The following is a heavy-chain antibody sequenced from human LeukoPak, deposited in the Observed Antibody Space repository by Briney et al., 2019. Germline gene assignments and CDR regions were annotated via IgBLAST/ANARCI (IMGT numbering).Heavy chain of an antibody. CDR3: ARLGLGLELDGSYFDY. CDR1: DGSISSSSYY. Sequence: PSETLSLTCTVSDGSISSSSYYWGWIRQPPGKGLEWIGSIYYSGSTYYNPSLKSRVTISIDMSKNQFSLKLSSVTAADTAVYYCARLGLGLELDGSYFDYWGQGTLVTVSS. CDR2: IYYSGST. J-gene: IGHJ4*02. V-gene: IGHV4-39*07. D-gene: IGHD1-7*01.